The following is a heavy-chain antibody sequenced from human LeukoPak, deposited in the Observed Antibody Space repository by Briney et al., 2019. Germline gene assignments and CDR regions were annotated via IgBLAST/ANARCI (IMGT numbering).Heavy chain of an antibody. CDR3: ARDGIVGATQGDAFDI. J-gene: IGHJ3*02. CDR2: IYYSGIT. D-gene: IGHD1-26*01. CDR1: GGSITSDY. Sequence: PSETLSLTCTVSGGSITSDYWSWIRQPPGKGLEWIGYIYYSGITKYNPSLKSRVTISVDTSKNQFSLKLSSVTAADTAVYYCARDGIVGATQGDAFDIWGQGTMVTVSS. V-gene: IGHV4-59*01.